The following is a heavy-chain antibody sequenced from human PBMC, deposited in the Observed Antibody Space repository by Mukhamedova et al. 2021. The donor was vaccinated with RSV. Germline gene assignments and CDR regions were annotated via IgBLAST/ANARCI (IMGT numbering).Heavy chain of an antibody. CDR3: TTPLTTVTTTTGY. CDR2: IKSKTDGGTT. D-gene: IGHD4-17*01. V-gene: IGHV3-15*01. Sequence: GLEWVGRIKSKTDGGTTDYAAPVKGRFTISRDDSKNTLYLQMNSLKTEDTAVYYCTTPLTTVTTTTGYWGQGTLVTVSS. J-gene: IGHJ4*02.